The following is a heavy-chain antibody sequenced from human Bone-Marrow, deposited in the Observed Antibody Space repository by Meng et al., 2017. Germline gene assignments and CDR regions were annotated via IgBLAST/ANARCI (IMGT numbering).Heavy chain of an antibody. CDR1: VASLSADY. CDR2: INHSGRN. Sequence: AQLRQSGTRQFQHSDTLPLPSPSYVASLSADYWGWIRQPTGKGLQWIGEINHSGRNNYNPSLKSRVTISVDTYKNQFSLQLSSVTAADTAVYYCARGRVTTVTKPNWYFDLWGRGTLVTVSS. V-gene: IGHV4-34*01. CDR3: ARGRVTTVTKPNWYFDL. J-gene: IGHJ2*01. D-gene: IGHD4-17*01.